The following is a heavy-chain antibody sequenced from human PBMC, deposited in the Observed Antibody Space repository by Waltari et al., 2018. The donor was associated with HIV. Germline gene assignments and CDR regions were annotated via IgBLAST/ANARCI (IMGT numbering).Heavy chain of an antibody. V-gene: IGHV3-30-3*01. D-gene: IGHD1-26*01. CDR1: GFTFSSYA. CDR2: IAYDGSNK. Sequence: QVQLVESGGGVVQPGRSLRLSCAASGFTFSSYAMHRFRQAPAKGPEWVAVIAYDGSNKYVASAMEVRFTISRDNSKNTLYLQMNSLRAEYTAVYYCARHSGSYYVRFDYWGQGTLVTVSS. CDR3: ARHSGSYYVRFDY. J-gene: IGHJ4*02.